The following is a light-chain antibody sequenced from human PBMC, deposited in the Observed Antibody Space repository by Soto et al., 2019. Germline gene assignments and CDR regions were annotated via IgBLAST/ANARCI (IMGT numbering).Light chain of an antibody. CDR3: EQYNCYALEYT. Sequence: DIQMTQSPSTLSASVGDRVTITCRASQSISSWLAWYQQKPGKAPKLLIYKASSLESGVPSRFSGSGSGTEFTLTISSLQPDDFATYYCEQYNCYALEYTFGQGTKLEIK. J-gene: IGKJ2*01. CDR2: KAS. V-gene: IGKV1-5*03. CDR1: QSISSW.